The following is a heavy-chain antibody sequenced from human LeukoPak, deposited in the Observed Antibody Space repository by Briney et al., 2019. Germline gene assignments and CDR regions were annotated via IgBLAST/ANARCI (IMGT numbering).Heavy chain of an antibody. Sequence: GGSLRLSCAASGFTFSSYWMSWVRQAPGKGLEWVANIKQDGSEKYYVDSVKGRFTISRDNAKNSLYLQMNSLRAEDTAVYYCARVCPGGDYYFDYWGQGTLVTVSS. CDR3: ARVCPGGDYYFDY. CDR1: GFTFSSYW. CDR2: IKQDGSEK. D-gene: IGHD4-17*01. J-gene: IGHJ4*02. V-gene: IGHV3-7*01.